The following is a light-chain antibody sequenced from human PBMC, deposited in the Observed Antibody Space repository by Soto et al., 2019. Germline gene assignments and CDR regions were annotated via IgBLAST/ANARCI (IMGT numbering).Light chain of an antibody. CDR1: QSIGRF. J-gene: IGKJ1*01. V-gene: IGKV1-5*01. CDR2: DAS. Sequence: EIQVTQSPSTLSASVGDRVTITFRASQSIGRFLAWYQHQPGKAPKLLIYDASTLESGVPSRFSGTGSGTEFTFSITSLQPEDFGTYYSQQCYMGWTFGQGTKVDNK. CDR3: QQCYMGWT.